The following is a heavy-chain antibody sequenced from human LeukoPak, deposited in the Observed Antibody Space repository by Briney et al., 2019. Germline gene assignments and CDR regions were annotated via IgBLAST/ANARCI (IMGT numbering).Heavy chain of an antibody. V-gene: IGHV3-23*01. J-gene: IGHJ4*02. Sequence: QPGGSLRLSCAASGFTFSSHSMSWVRQAPGKGLQWVAAISGSGDRAYSADSVKGRFTISKDNSKNTLYPQMNSLRAEDTAVYHCAKRGVVIRVILVGFYKEAYYFDSWGQGALVAVSS. CDR3: AKRGVVIRVILVGFYKEAYYFDS. CDR2: ISGSGDRA. D-gene: IGHD3-22*01. CDR1: GFTFSSHS.